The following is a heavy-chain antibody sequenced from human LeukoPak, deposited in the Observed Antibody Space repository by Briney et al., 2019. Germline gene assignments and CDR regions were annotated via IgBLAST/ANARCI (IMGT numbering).Heavy chain of an antibody. J-gene: IGHJ5*02. CDR1: GGSFSGYY. CDR3: ARHLAAAGTGWFDP. CDR2: INHSGST. V-gene: IGHV4-34*01. Sequence: PSETLSLTCAVYGGSFSGYYWSWIRQPPGKGLEWIGEINHSGSTNYNPSLKSRVTISVDTSKNQFSLRLSSVTAADTAVYYCARHLAAAGTGWFDPWGQGTLVTVSS. D-gene: IGHD6-13*01.